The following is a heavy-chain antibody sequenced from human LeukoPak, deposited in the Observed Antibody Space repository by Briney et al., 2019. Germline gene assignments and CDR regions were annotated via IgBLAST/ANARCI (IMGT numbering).Heavy chain of an antibody. CDR3: ARIGYSSSSIDY. J-gene: IGHJ4*02. V-gene: IGHV3-7*01. CDR1: GFAFSNYW. Sequence: PGGSLRLSCAASGFAFSNYWMSWVRQAPGKGLEWVANIKQDGSVKYYVDSVKGRFTISRDNAKNSPYLQMNSLRAEDTAVYYCARIGYSSSSIDYWGQGTLVSVSS. D-gene: IGHD6-6*01. CDR2: IKQDGSVK.